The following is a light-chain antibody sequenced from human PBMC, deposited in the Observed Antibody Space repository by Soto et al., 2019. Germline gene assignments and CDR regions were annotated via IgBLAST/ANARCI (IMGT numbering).Light chain of an antibody. CDR1: QSVSRSY. Sequence: EIVLTQSPGTLSLSPGDSATLSCRASQSVSRSYLGWYQQKPGQAPRLLMYGASIRAAGVPERFSGSGSGTEFTLTISRLEPEDFTVYYCHHYETLGQGTKVDIK. CDR2: GAS. V-gene: IGKV3-20*01. CDR3: HHYET. J-gene: IGKJ1*01.